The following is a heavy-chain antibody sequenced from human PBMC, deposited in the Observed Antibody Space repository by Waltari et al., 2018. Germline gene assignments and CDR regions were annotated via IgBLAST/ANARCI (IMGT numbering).Heavy chain of an antibody. CDR1: GFSFPDYY. V-gene: IGHV3-11*04. D-gene: IGHD2-15*01. CDR2: ISNSGTTI. J-gene: IGHJ3*01. CDR3: ARDLTWVAAFDL. Sequence: QVHLVESGGGLVKPGGSLRLTCAASGFSFPDYYMNWIRQAPGKGLLWVSYISNSGTTIYYADSVKGRFTISRDNAKNSLYLQMNSLSAEDTAVYYCARDLTWVAAFDLWGQGTMVTVSS.